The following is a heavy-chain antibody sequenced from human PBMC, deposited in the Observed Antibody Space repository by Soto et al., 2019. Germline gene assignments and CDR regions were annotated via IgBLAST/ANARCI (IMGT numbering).Heavy chain of an antibody. V-gene: IGHV1-3*01. J-gene: IGHJ4*02. CDR3: ARSIVVVTALDY. D-gene: IGHD2-21*02. CDR1: GYTFTSYA. CDR2: INAGNGNT. Sequence: GASVKVSCKASGYTFTSYAMHWVRQAPGQRLEWMGWINAGNGNTKYSQKFQGRVTITRDTSASTAYMELSSLRSEDTAVYYCARSIVVVTALDYGGQGTLVTVSS.